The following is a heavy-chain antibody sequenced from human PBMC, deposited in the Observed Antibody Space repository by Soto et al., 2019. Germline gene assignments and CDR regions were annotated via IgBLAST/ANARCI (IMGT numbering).Heavy chain of an antibody. J-gene: IGHJ6*02. Sequence: GESLKISCQGSGYNFASYWISWVRQMPGKGLEWMGRIDPIDSYTNYSPSFQGHVTISADKSISTAYLQWSSLKASDTAMYYCARRCCSSASCPRNYYGMDVWGQGTTVTVSS. CDR3: ARRCCSSASCPRNYYGMDV. D-gene: IGHD2-2*01. CDR2: IDPIDSYT. CDR1: GYNFASYW. V-gene: IGHV5-10-1*01.